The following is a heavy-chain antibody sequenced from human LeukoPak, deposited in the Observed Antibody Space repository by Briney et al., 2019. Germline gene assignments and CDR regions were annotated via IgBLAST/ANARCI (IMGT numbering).Heavy chain of an antibody. CDR3: ARHTTSWQFFGY. CDR1: GGSISSIGYY. D-gene: IGHD2-2*01. CDR2: IHYSGTT. J-gene: IGHJ4*02. V-gene: IGHV4-39*01. Sequence: PSETLSLTCTVSGGSISSIGYYWGWIRQPPGKGLEWIGSIHYSGTTYYNPSLKSRVTISVDTSKNQFSLKLSSVTAADTALYYCARHTTSWQFFGYWGQGTLVTVSS.